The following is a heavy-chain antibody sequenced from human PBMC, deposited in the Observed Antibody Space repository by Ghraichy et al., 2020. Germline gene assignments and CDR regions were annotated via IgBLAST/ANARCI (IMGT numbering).Heavy chain of an antibody. CDR3: ARDTRGNYDILTGNYFDY. V-gene: IGHV3-7*01. CDR1: GFTFSSYW. Sequence: GALRLSCAASGFTFSSYWMSWVRQAPGKGLEWVANIKQDGSEKYYVDSVKGRFTISRDNAKNSLYLQMNSLRAEDTAVYYCARDTRGNYDILTGNYFDYWGQGTLVTVSS. J-gene: IGHJ4*02. CDR2: IKQDGSEK. D-gene: IGHD3-9*01.